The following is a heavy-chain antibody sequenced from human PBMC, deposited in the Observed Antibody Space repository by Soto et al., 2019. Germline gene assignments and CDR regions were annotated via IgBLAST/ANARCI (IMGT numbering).Heavy chain of an antibody. Sequence: SETLSLTCTVSGGSIGSSSYYWGWIRQSPGKGLEWIGNIYYSGNTFYNPSLQSRVAISVDTSKNQFYLHLSSVTAADTAIFYCASIAAPGTTHFDFWGQGTLVTVSA. V-gene: IGHV4-39*01. CDR3: ASIAAPGTTHFDF. CDR1: GGSIGSSSYY. D-gene: IGHD6-13*01. J-gene: IGHJ4*02. CDR2: IYYSGNT.